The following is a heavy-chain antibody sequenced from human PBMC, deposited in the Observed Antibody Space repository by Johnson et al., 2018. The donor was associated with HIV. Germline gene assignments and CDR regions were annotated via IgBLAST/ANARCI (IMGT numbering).Heavy chain of an antibody. J-gene: IGHJ3*02. CDR2: ISSSGRST. D-gene: IGHD3-10*01. Sequence: QVQLMESGGGLVQPGGSLRLSCAASGFTFSDYYMSWISQAPGKGLEWVSHISSSGRSTYYADSVKGRFTISRDNAKNSVYLQMNSLRAEDTAVYYCARDALRGYGSELDAFDIWGQGTMVTVSS. CDR3: ARDALRGYGSELDAFDI. CDR1: GFTFSDYY. V-gene: IGHV3-11*04.